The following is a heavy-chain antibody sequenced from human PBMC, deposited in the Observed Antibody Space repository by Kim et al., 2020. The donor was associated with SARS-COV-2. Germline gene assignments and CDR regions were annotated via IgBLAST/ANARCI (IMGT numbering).Heavy chain of an antibody. CDR1: DGSISRYY. V-gene: IGHV4-59*01. CDR3: AGDPTGYAYGLGWFDP. J-gene: IGHJ5*02. CDR2: MYHTGST. Sequence: SETLSLTCSVFDGSISRYYWSWIRQPPGQALEWIASMYHTGSTNYNPSLKSRVIISVDTSKNQFSLHLSSVAAADTAAYYCAGDPTGYAYGLGWFDPWGQGTLVTVSS. D-gene: IGHD5-18*01.